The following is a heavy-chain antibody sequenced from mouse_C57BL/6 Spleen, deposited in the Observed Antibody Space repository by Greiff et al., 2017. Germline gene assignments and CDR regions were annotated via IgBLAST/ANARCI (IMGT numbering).Heavy chain of an antibody. D-gene: IGHD2-5*01. CDR1: GYTFTDYY. J-gene: IGHJ1*03. CDR2: INPNNGGT. V-gene: IGHV1-26*01. CDR3: ARIDSNWYFDV. Sequence: EVQLQQSGPELVKPGASVKISCKASGYTFTDYYMNWVKQSPGKSLEWIGDINPNNGGTSYNQKFKGKATLTVDKSSSTAYMGLRSLTSEVSAVYYCARIDSNWYFDVWGTGTTVTVSS.